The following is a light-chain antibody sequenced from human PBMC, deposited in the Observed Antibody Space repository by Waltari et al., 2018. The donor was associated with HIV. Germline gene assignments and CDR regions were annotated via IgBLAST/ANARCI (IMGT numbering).Light chain of an antibody. Sequence: SYVLTQPPSVAVAPGQTASISCGGNNIGRKSVRGDQQKPGQAHVLVVYDDSDRPSGIPERFSGSNSGNTATLTIRRVEAGDEADYYCQVWDTSRDHVIFGGGTKLTVL. J-gene: IGLJ2*01. CDR1: NIGRKS. CDR2: DDS. V-gene: IGLV3-21*02. CDR3: QVWDTSRDHVI.